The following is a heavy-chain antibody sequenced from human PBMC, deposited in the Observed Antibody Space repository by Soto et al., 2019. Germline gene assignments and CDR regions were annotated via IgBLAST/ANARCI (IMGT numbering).Heavy chain of an antibody. J-gene: IGHJ6*03. CDR3: ARDLYYYGSGSYRNYYYMDV. V-gene: IGHV3-53*04. Sequence: GGSLRLSCAASGFTVSSNYMSWVRQAPGKGLEWVSVIYSGGSTYYADSVKGRFTISRHNSKNTRYLQMNSLRAEDTAVYYCARDLYYYGSGSYRNYYYMDVWGKGTTVTVSS. D-gene: IGHD3-10*01. CDR2: IYSGGST. CDR1: GFTVSSNY.